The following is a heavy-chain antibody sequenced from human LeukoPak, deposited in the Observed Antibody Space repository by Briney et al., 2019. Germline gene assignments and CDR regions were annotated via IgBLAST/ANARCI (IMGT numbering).Heavy chain of an antibody. Sequence: GGSLRLSCAASGFTFSSYGMHWVRQAPGKGLEWVAVIWYDGSNKYYADSVKGRFTISRDNSKNTLYLQMNSLRAEDTAVYYCARDWQQLVPIYYYYGMDVWGQGTTVTVSS. D-gene: IGHD6-13*01. V-gene: IGHV3-33*08. CDR1: GFTFSSYG. CDR3: ARDWQQLVPIYYYYGMDV. CDR2: IWYDGSNK. J-gene: IGHJ6*02.